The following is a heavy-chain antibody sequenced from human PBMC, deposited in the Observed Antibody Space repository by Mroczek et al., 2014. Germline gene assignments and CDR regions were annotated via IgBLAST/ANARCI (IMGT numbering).Heavy chain of an antibody. D-gene: IGHD3-3*01. V-gene: IGHV1-8*01. CDR3: YLRFLEWLFRHDAFDY. Sequence: VQLLESGAEVKKPGASVKVSCKASGYTFTSYDINWVRQATGQGLEWMGWMNPNSGNTGYAQKFQGRVTMTRNTSISTAYMELSSLRSEDTAVYYCYLRFLEWLFRHDAFDYLGPRDNGHRLF. CDR2: MNPNSGNT. CDR1: GYTFTSYD. J-gene: IGHJ3*02.